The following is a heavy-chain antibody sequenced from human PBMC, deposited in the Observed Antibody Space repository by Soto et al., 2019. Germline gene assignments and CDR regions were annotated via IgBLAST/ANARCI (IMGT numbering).Heavy chain of an antibody. V-gene: IGHV3-7*04. J-gene: IGHJ5*01. CDR3: AKDASGWSVT. Sequence: EVQLVESGGDLVQPGGSLRLSCAASGLTFSNFWMSWVRQTPGRGLEWVANMNQDGSEKYYLDSVRGRFTLSRDNAKNSLSLQIHSLRAEDTAVYYCAKDASGWSVTWGHGTAVIVSS. D-gene: IGHD6-19*01. CDR2: MNQDGSEK. CDR1: GLTFSNFW.